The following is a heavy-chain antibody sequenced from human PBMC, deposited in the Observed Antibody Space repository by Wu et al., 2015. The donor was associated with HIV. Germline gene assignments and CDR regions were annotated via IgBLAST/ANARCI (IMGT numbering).Heavy chain of an antibody. J-gene: IGHJ4*02. D-gene: IGHD3/OR15-3a*01. CDR2: IVPMFGAP. CDR1: GGTFSSFG. CDR3: ARDAPLVGQI. V-gene: IGHV1-69*12. Sequence: QVQLVQSGAELKKPGSSVKVSCQASGGTFSSFGISWVRQAPGQGLEWMGGIVPMFGAPNYAQKFQGRIRIIADESTTTVSMEVRSLRSADTAFYYCARDAPLVGQIWGPGTLVTVSS.